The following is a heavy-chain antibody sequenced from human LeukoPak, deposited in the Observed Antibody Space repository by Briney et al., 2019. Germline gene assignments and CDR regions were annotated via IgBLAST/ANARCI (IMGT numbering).Heavy chain of an antibody. V-gene: IGHV3-21*01. Sequence: PGGSLRLSCAASGFTFSSYGMNWVRQAPGKGLEWVSSISSSSSYIYYADSVKGRFTISRDNAKNSLYLQMNSLRAEDTAVYYCARVYGIYGDYPFDYWGQGTLVTVSS. CDR1: GFTFSSYG. CDR2: ISSSSSYI. CDR3: ARVYGIYGDYPFDY. J-gene: IGHJ4*02. D-gene: IGHD4-17*01.